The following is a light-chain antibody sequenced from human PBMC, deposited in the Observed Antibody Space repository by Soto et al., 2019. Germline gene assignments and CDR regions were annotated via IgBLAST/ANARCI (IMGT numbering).Light chain of an antibody. CDR3: QQYGSSPPYT. Sequence: EIVLTQSPGTLSLSPGERATLSCRASQSVSSNYLAWYQQKPGQAHRILIYGTSSRATGIPDRFSGSGSGTDFTLNISRLEPEDFAVYYCQQYGSSPPYTFGQGTKLEIK. CDR2: GTS. V-gene: IGKV3-20*01. CDR1: QSVSSNY. J-gene: IGKJ2*01.